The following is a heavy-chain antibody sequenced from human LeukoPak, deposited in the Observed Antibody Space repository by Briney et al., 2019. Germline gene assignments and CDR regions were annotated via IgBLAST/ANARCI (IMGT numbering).Heavy chain of an antibody. V-gene: IGHV3-11*01. CDR2: ISGDSSSI. D-gene: IGHD4-23*01. CDR3: ARGGYYGGDDY. J-gene: IGHJ4*02. CDR1: GFTFSDYY. Sequence: GGSLRLSCAASGFTFSDYYMSWIRQAPGKGLEWVSYISGDSSSIPYADSVQGRFTVSRDNAKISLYLQMNSLRAEDTAVYYCARGGYYGGDDYWGQGTLVTVSS.